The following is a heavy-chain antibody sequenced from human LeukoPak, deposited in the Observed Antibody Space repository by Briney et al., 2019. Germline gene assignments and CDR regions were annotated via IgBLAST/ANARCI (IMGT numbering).Heavy chain of an antibody. V-gene: IGHV4-59*01. Sequence: SETLSLTCAVYGGSFSGDFWSWIRQSPGKGLEWIGYIYYSGSTNYNPSLKSRVTISVDTSKNQSSLKLSSVTAADTAVYYCARDRGDYYDSSGYYYVLDYWGQGTLVTVSS. CDR3: ARDRGDYYDSSGYYYVLDY. D-gene: IGHD3-22*01. CDR1: GGSFSGDF. CDR2: IYYSGST. J-gene: IGHJ4*02.